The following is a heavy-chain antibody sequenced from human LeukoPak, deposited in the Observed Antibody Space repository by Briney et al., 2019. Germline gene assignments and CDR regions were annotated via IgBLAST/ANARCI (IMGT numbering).Heavy chain of an antibody. CDR3: ARQCYYYDSNESCDY. CDR1: GFTFSTYS. V-gene: IGHV3-21*01. Sequence: GGSLRLSCAASGFTFSTYSMNWVRQAPGKGLEWVSSISSGRGYIYYADSVKGRFSISRDNAKNSLYLQMNSLRAEDTALYYCARQCYYYDSNESCDYWGQGTLVTVSS. D-gene: IGHD3-22*01. J-gene: IGHJ4*02. CDR2: ISSGRGYI.